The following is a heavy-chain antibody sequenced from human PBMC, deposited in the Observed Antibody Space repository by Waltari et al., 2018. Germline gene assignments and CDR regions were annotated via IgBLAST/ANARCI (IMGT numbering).Heavy chain of an antibody. CDR2: IIPDSGGT. CDR1: GYTFTDYY. D-gene: IGHD6-13*01. CDR3: VCRIAETYFDY. Sequence: QVQLVQSGAEVKKPGASVKVSCKASGYTFTDYYIQWVRQAPGHGLEWMGWIIPDSGGTNYAQKFQGRVTMPRDTSISTAYMELSRLRSDDTAVYYCVCRIAETYFDYWGQGTLVTVSS. V-gene: IGHV1-2*02. J-gene: IGHJ4*02.